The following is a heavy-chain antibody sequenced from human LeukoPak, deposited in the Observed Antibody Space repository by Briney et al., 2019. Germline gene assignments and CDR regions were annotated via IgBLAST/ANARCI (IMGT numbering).Heavy chain of an antibody. CDR1: GGTFSSYA. CDR3: ATGRWNSSSWGDY. CDR2: IIPIFGTA. Sequence: SVKVSRKASGGTFSSYAISWVRQAPGQGLEWMGGIIPIFGTANYAQKFQGRVTITADESTSTAYMELSSLRSEDTAVYYCATGRWNSSSWGDYWGQGTLVTVSS. D-gene: IGHD6-13*01. J-gene: IGHJ4*02. V-gene: IGHV1-69*13.